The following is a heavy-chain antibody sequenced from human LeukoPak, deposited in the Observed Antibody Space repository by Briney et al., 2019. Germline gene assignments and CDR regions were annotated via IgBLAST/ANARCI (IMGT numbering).Heavy chain of an antibody. Sequence: SETLSLTCTVSGGSISSYYWSWIRQPPGKGLEWIGYIYYSGSTNYNPSLKSRVTISVDTSKNQFSLKVNSVTAADTAVYYCARTIYDSSGNYYVDYWGQGTLVTVSS. J-gene: IGHJ4*02. D-gene: IGHD3-22*01. V-gene: IGHV4-59*01. CDR1: GGSISSYY. CDR2: IYYSGST. CDR3: ARTIYDSSGNYYVDY.